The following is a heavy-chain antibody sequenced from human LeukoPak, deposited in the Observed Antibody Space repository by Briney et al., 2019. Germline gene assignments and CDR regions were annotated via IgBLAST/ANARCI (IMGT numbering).Heavy chain of an antibody. CDR1: GFTVSSNY. D-gene: IGHD3-22*01. CDR3: ARGMGDSSGYHLYHFDY. J-gene: IGHJ4*02. Sequence: GGSLRLSCAASGFTVSSNYMSWVRQAPGKGLEWVSVIYSGGGTYYADSVKGRFTISRDNSKNTLCLQMNSLRAEDMAVYYCARGMGDSSGYHLYHFDYWGQGTLVAVSS. CDR2: IYSGGGT. V-gene: IGHV3-53*01.